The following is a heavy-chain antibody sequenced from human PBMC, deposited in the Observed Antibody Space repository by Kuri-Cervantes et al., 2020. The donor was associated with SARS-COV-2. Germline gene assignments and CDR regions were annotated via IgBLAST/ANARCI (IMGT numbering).Heavy chain of an antibody. D-gene: IGHD5-12*01. CDR3: ARRRGYSGYVDRPSYFDY. V-gene: IGHV4-34*01. CDR2: INHSGST. J-gene: IGHJ4*02. Sequence: SQTLSLTCAVHGGSFSGYYWSWIRRPPGKGLEWIGEINHSGSTNYNPSLKSRVTISVDTSKNQFSLKLSSVTAADTAVYYCARRRGYSGYVDRPSYFDYWGQGTLVTVSS. CDR1: GGSFSGYY.